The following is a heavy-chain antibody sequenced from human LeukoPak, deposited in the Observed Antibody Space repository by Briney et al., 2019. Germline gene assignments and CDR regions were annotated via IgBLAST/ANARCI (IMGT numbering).Heavy chain of an antibody. V-gene: IGHV5-51*01. Sequence: GESLKISCKASGYKFTRYWIGWLRQMPGKGLDWMAIIYPGDSDTRYSPSFQGQVTISADKSSSTAYLQWSSLKASDTAMYYCGRPSMIVVVPDAFDSWGQGTMVTVSS. CDR3: GRPSMIVVVPDAFDS. CDR1: GYKFTRYW. D-gene: IGHD3-22*01. CDR2: IYPGDSDT. J-gene: IGHJ3*02.